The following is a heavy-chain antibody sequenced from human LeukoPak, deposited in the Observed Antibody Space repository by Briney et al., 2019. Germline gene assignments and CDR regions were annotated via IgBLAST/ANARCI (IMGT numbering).Heavy chain of an antibody. D-gene: IGHD6-19*01. V-gene: IGHV3-7*01. J-gene: IGHJ4*02. CDR3: ATPSGYSSGWYPFDY. CDR1: GFTFSSYW. Sequence: GGSLRLSCAASGFTFSSYWMSWVRQAPGKGLEWVANIKQDGTEKSYVDSVRGRFTISRDNAKNSLYLQMNSLRAEDTAVYYCATPSGYSSGWYPFDYWGQGTLVTVSS. CDR2: IKQDGTEK.